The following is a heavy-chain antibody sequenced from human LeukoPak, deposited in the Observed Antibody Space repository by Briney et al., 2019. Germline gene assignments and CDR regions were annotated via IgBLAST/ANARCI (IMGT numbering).Heavy chain of an antibody. Sequence: ETLSLPRSVSGLSISSYYWSWVPEPPGKGLEWIGRIYTSGTTTYNPSLKRQVTMSVDTPKNQYALKLGPVAAAGAAVYYCARGGSNYEYIEFDRWGKGTLATVS. J-gene: IGHJ5*02. CDR1: GLSISSYY. D-gene: IGHD4-11*01. CDR3: ARGGSNYEYIEFDR. V-gene: IGHV4-4*07. CDR2: IYTSGTT.